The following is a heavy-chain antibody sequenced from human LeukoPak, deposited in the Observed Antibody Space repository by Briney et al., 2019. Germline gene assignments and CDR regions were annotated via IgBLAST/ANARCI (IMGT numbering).Heavy chain of an antibody. J-gene: IGHJ3*02. Sequence: PGGSLRLSCAASGFTFSTYWMHWVRQAPGKGLVWVSRINSDGTSTTHADSVKGRFTISRDNAKNTLYLQMNSLRAEDTAVYYCAFIHYSPWAFDIWGQGTMVTVSS. CDR1: GFTFSTYW. V-gene: IGHV3-74*01. CDR2: INSDGTST. D-gene: IGHD4-11*01. CDR3: AFIHYSPWAFDI.